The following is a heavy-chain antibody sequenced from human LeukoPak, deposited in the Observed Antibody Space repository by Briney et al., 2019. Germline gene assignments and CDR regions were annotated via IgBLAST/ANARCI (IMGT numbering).Heavy chain of an antibody. J-gene: IGHJ4*02. CDR1: GFTFSSYS. D-gene: IGHD6-19*01. Sequence: PGGSLRLSCAASGFTFSSYSMSWVRQAPGKGLEWVSSISSSGGYTYYADSVKGRFTISRDNAKNSLYLQMNSLRAEDTDVYYRVPRGIAVTGFDYWGQGTLVTVSS. CDR3: VPRGIAVTGFDY. V-gene: IGHV3-21*01. CDR2: ISSSGGYT.